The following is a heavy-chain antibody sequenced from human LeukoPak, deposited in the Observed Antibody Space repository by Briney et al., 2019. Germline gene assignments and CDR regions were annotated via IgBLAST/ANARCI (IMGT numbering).Heavy chain of an antibody. V-gene: IGHV3-23*01. CDR1: GFTFSSYA. D-gene: IGHD2-2*01. CDR2: ISSSGGST. J-gene: IGHJ4*02. CDR3: AKMGWFSGNSAMDSGRDY. Sequence: PGGSLRLSCAASGFTFSSYATSWVRQPPGKGLEWVSTISSSGGSTYYADSVKGRFTISRDNSKNTMYLQMNSLRGEDTAVYYCAKMGWFSGNSAMDSGRDYWGQGTLVTVSS.